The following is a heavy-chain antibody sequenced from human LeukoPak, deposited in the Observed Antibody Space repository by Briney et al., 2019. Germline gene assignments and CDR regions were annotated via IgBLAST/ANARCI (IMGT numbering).Heavy chain of an antibody. D-gene: IGHD4-17*01. CDR2: IIPILGTA. CDR3: ALTVTTEFDY. V-gene: IGHV1-69*04. J-gene: IGHJ4*02. Sequence: SVKVSCKASGGTFSSYAISWVRQAPGQGLEWMGRIIPILGTANYAQKFQGRVTITADKSTSTAYMELSSLRSEDTAVYYCALTVTTEFDYWGQGTLVTVSS. CDR1: GGTFSSYA.